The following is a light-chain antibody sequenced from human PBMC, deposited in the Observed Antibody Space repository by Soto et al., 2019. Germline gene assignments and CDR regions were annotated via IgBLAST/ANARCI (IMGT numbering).Light chain of an antibody. J-gene: IGKJ4*01. CDR3: QQSYSTPLT. V-gene: IGKV1-39*01. Sequence: DIQMTQSPSSLSASVGDRVTITCRASQSISSYLNWYQQKPGKAPKLLIYAASSLQSGVPSRFSGNGAGTDFTLTISSLQPEDFATYYCQQSYSTPLTFGGGNKVEL. CDR2: AAS. CDR1: QSISSY.